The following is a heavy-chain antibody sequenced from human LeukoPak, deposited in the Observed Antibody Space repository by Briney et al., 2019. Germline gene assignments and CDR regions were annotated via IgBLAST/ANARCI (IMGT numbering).Heavy chain of an antibody. D-gene: IGHD2-15*01. CDR2: ISSSSSYI. CDR1: GFTFSSYS. Sequence: GGSLRLSCAASGFTFSSYSMNWVRQAPWKGLEWVSSISSSSSYIYYADSVKGRFTISRDNAKNSLYLQMNSLRAEDTAVYYCAREDGGYCSGGSCYPYYYYGMDVWGQGTTVTVSS. V-gene: IGHV3-21*01. CDR3: AREDGGYCSGGSCYPYYYYGMDV. J-gene: IGHJ6*02.